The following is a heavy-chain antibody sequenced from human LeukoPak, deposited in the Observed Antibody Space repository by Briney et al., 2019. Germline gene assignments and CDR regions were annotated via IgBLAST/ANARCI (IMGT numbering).Heavy chain of an antibody. Sequence: GGSLRLSCAASGFTFDDYGMSWVRQAPGKGLEWVSGINWNGGSTGYADSVKGRFTISRDNAKNSLYLQMNSLRAEDTAVYYCAKGAYCSSTSCYWHAFDIWGQGTMVTVSS. D-gene: IGHD2-2*01. CDR2: INWNGGST. CDR1: GFTFDDYG. V-gene: IGHV3-20*04. CDR3: AKGAYCSSTSCYWHAFDI. J-gene: IGHJ3*02.